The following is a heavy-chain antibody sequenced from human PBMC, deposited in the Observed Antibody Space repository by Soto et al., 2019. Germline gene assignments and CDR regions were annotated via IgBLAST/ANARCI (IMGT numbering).Heavy chain of an antibody. CDR3: VKEFKRSSWY. D-gene: IGHD6-13*01. CDR2: ISSNGGST. J-gene: IGHJ4*02. V-gene: IGHV3-64D*06. CDR1: GFTFSSYA. Sequence: GGSLRLSCSASGFTFSSYAMHWVRQAPGKGLEYVSAISSNGGSTYYADSVKGRFTISRDNSKNTLYLQMSSLRAEDTDVYYCVKEFKRSSWYWGQGTLVTVSS.